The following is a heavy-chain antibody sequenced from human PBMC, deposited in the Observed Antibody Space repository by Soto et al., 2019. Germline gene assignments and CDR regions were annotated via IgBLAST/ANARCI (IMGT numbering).Heavy chain of an antibody. V-gene: IGHV3-74*01. CDR2: INNDGSNT. CDR3: ARDVSLVFDP. Sequence: EVQLVESGGGLLEPGGSLRLSGVASGFTLSSYWMHWVREAPGKGLVWVSHINNDGSNTNYADSVKGRFTISRDNAKNTLYLQMNSLRAEDTAVYYCARDVSLVFDPWGQGTLVTVSS. J-gene: IGHJ5*02. CDR1: GFTLSSYW.